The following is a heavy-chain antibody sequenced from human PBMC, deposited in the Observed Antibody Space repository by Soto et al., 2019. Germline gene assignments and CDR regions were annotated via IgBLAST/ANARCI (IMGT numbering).Heavy chain of an antibody. CDR2: INPNGGST. CDR1: GYTFTTYY. CDR3: ARAGYCSGGTCFHGNCDY. V-gene: IGHV1-46*01. D-gene: IGHD2-15*01. J-gene: IGHJ4*02. Sequence: QVQLVQSGAEVKRPGASVKVSCKASGYTFTTYYMHWVRQAPGQGLEWLGIINPNGGSTTYAQKFQGRVTRTRDTSTSTGYVELSSLRSEDTAVYYCARAGYCSGGTCFHGNCDYWGQGTLVTVS.